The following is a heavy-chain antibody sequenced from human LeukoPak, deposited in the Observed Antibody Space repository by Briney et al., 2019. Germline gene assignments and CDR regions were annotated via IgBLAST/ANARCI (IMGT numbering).Heavy chain of an antibody. CDR3: AKVLGSGWSPDY. Sequence: GRSLRLSCAASGFTFSSYGMHWVRQAPGKGLEWVAVMSYDGSNKYYADSVKGRFTISRDNSKNTLYLQMNSLRAEDTAVYYCAKVLGSGWSPDYWGQGTLVTVSS. J-gene: IGHJ4*02. D-gene: IGHD6-19*01. CDR1: GFTFSSYG. CDR2: MSYDGSNK. V-gene: IGHV3-30*18.